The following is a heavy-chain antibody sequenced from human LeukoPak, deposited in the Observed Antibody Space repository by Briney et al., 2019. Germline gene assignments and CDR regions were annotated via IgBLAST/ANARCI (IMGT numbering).Heavy chain of an antibody. J-gene: IGHJ4*02. CDR3: AKDREEDMATITLSDS. D-gene: IGHD5-24*01. Sequence: GGSLRLSCGASGFTFSSYAMSWVRQAPGKGLEWVSAISGSAHRTYCADSVKGRFTVSRDNSKNTLYLQVNSLRAEDTAVYYCAKDREEDMATITLSDSWGQGTLVTVSS. CDR2: ISGSAHRT. CDR1: GFTFSSYA. V-gene: IGHV3-23*01.